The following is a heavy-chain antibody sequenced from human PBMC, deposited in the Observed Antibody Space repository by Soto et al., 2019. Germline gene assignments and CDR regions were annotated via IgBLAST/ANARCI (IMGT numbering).Heavy chain of an antibody. CDR2: IWYDGSNK. CDR1: GSTSSSYA. D-gene: IGHD2-2*01. J-gene: IGHJ6*02. V-gene: IGHV3-33*01. CDR3: ARSRYCSSTSCYVNYYYYYGMDV. Sequence: GGSLILSCAASGSTSSSYAMHSVRQAPGKGLEWVAVIWYDGSNKYYAVSVKGRFTISRDNSKNTLYLKMNSLRAEDTAVYYCARSRYCSSTSCYVNYYYYYGMDVWGQGTTVTVS.